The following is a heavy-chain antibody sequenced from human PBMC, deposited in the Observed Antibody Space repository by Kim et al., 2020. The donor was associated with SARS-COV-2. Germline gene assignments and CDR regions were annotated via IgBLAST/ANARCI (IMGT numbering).Heavy chain of an antibody. CDR3: AKVSLGGPGSGYYYDSDY. CDR1: GFTFGDYA. Sequence: GGSLRLSCAASGFTFGDYAMHWVRQAPGKGLEWVSGISWNSGSIGYADSVKGRFTISRDNAKNSLYLQMNSLRAEDTALYYCAKVSLGGPGSGYYYDSDYWGQGTLVTVSS. V-gene: IGHV3-9*01. CDR2: ISWNSGSI. J-gene: IGHJ4*02. D-gene: IGHD3-22*01.